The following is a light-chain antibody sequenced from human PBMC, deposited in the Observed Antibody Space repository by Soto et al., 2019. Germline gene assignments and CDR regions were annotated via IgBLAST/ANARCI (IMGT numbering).Light chain of an antibody. CDR1: SSDVGSYNL. CDR3: CSFARGSTLV. J-gene: IGLJ3*02. CDR2: EGS. Sequence: QSALTQPASVSGSPGQSITISCTGTSSDVGSYNLVSWYQQHPGNAPKLMIYEGSKRPSGVSNRFFGSKSGNTASLTISGLQAVDEADYYCCSFARGSTLVFGGGTQLTVL. V-gene: IGLV2-23*01.